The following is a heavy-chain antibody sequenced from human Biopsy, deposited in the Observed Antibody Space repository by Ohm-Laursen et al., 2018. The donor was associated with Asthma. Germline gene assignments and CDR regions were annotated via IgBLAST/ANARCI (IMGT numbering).Heavy chain of an antibody. CDR2: ISKDASTQ. J-gene: IGHJ6*02. V-gene: IGHV3-30*01. Sequence: RSLRLSCAASGFSFSNFAIHWVRQAPGKGLEWVGVISKDASTQDYADSVKGRFTMARDNSKNTLDLQMNSLRAEDTAVYYCARDKPSHIDYYYGMDVWGQGTTVTVSS. CDR3: ARDKPSHIDYYYGMDV. CDR1: GFSFSNFA.